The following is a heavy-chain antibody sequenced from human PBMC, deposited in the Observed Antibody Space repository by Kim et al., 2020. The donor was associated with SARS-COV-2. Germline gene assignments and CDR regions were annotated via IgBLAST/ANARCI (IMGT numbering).Heavy chain of an antibody. CDR2: IYKSGST. J-gene: IGHJ4*02. Sequence: SETLSLTCSVSGASISRGPYFWAWIRQPPGKGLEWIGTIYKSGSTYYNPSLKSRVNMSVDTSKNQFSLKVTSVTAADTAVYYCVRSSGGDGWQSLDSWGQ. D-gene: IGHD6-19*01. CDR3: VRSSGGDGWQSLDS. CDR1: GASISRGPYF. V-gene: IGHV4-39*01.